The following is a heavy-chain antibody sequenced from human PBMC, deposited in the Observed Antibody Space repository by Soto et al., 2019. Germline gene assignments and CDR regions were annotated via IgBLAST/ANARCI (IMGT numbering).Heavy chain of an antibody. Sequence: NPSETLSLTCAVYGGSFSGYYWSWIRQPPGKGLEWIGEINHSGSTNYNPSLKSRVTISVDTSKNQFSLKLSSVTAADTAVYYCARGHTAYYYDSSGYYYPYNWFDPWGQGTLVTVSS. CDR3: ARGHTAYYYDSSGYYYPYNWFDP. CDR1: GGSFSGYY. V-gene: IGHV4-34*01. D-gene: IGHD3-22*01. CDR2: INHSGST. J-gene: IGHJ5*02.